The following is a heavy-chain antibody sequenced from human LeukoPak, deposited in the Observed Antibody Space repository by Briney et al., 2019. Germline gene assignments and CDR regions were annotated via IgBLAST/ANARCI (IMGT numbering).Heavy chain of an antibody. CDR2: IYPGDSDT. Sequence: GESLKISCKGSGYSFTSYWIGWVRQTPGKGLEWMGIIYPGDSDTRYSPSFQGQVTISADKSISTAYLQWSSLKASDTAMYYCARHGPEFKWEPDNWFDPWGQGTLVTVSS. CDR1: GYSFTSYW. CDR3: ARHGPEFKWEPDNWFDP. D-gene: IGHD1-26*01. J-gene: IGHJ5*02. V-gene: IGHV5-51*01.